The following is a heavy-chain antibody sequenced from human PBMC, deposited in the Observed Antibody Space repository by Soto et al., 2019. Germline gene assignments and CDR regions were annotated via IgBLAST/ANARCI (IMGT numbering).Heavy chain of an antibody. D-gene: IGHD4-17*01. V-gene: IGHV3-23*01. CDR1: GFTFSSYA. Sequence: GGSLRLSCAASGFTFSSYAMSWGRQAPGKGLEWVSGINGGGGPTYYTDAVKGRFIISRDNSKNTLYLQMNSLRAEDTAVYYCARSYTVMRGVAGGVAFDIWGQGTMVTVSS. J-gene: IGHJ3*02. CDR3: ARSYTVMRGVAGGVAFDI. CDR2: INGGGGPT.